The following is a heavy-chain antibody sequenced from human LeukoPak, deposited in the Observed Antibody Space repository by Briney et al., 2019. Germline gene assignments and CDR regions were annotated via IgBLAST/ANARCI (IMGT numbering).Heavy chain of an antibody. J-gene: IGHJ4*02. V-gene: IGHV3-9*01. CDR1: GFTFDDYA. CDR2: ISWNSGSI. D-gene: IGHD6-13*01. Sequence: GRSLRLSCAASGFTFDDYAMHWVRQAPGKGLEWVSGISWNSGSIGYADSVKGRFAISRDNAKNSLFLQMDSLRAEDTALYYCARDEHHLVQGYYFDYWGQGTLVTVSS. CDR3: ARDEHHLVQGYYFDY.